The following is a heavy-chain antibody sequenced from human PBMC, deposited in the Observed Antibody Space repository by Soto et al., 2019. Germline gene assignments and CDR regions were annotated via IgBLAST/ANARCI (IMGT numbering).Heavy chain of an antibody. V-gene: IGHV3-30-3*01. CDR2: ISYDGSNK. CDR3: AESINPPREWFGELLLPGH. J-gene: IGHJ4*02. D-gene: IGHD3-10*01. Sequence: PGGSLRLSCAASGFTFSSYAMHWVRQAPGKGLEWVAVISYDGSNKYYADSVKGRFTISRDNSKNTLYLQMNSLRAEDTAVYYCAESINPPREWFGELLLPGHWGQGTLVTVSS. CDR1: GFTFSSYA.